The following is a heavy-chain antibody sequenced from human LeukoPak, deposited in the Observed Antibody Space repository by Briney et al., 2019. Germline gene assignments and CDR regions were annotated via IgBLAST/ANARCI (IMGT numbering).Heavy chain of an antibody. J-gene: IGHJ4*02. D-gene: IGHD3-22*01. Sequence: KASETLSLTCAVYGGSFSGYYWSWIRQPPGKGLEWIGEINHSGSTNYNPSLKSRVTISVDTSKNQFSLKLSSVTAADTAVYYCARENYDKSLDYWGQGTLVTVSS. CDR3: ARENYDKSLDY. CDR1: GGSFSGYY. V-gene: IGHV4-34*01. CDR2: INHSGST.